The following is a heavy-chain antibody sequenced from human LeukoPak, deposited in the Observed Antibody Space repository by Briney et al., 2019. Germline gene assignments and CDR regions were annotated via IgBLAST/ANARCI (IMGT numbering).Heavy chain of an antibody. CDR2: ISWNSGSI. V-gene: IGHV3-9*03. CDR3: AKAYYYGSGSSPFDY. D-gene: IGHD3-10*01. J-gene: IGHJ4*02. Sequence: GGSLRLSCAASGFTFDDYAMHWVRQAPGKGLEWVSGISWNSGSIGYADSVKGRFTISRDNAKSSLYLQMNSLRAEDMALYYCAKAYYYGSGSSPFDYWGQGTPVTVSS. CDR1: GFTFDDYA.